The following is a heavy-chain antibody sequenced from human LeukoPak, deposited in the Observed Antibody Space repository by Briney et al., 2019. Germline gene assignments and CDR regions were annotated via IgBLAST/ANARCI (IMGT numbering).Heavy chain of an antibody. Sequence: GGSLRLSCEASGFTFRTYAMSWVRQAPGKRLEWGSVITGSGGSTYYADSVKGRFTISRDNSKNTLYLQMNSLRGEDTAIYYCAKGQLESCSGSRCYAFDYWGQGTLVTVSS. CDR2: ITGSGGST. V-gene: IGHV3-23*01. CDR1: GFTFRTYA. D-gene: IGHD2-15*01. CDR3: AKGQLESCSGSRCYAFDY. J-gene: IGHJ4*02.